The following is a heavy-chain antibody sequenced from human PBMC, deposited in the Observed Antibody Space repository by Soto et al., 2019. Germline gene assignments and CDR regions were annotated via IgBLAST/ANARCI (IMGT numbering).Heavy chain of an antibody. D-gene: IGHD4-4*01. CDR3: ARGYDYSSKGSIWFDP. Sequence: SETLSLTCAVYGGSFSGYYWSWIRQPPGKGLEWIGEINHSGSTNYNPSLKSRVTISVDTSKNQFSLKLGSVTAADTAVYYCARGYDYSSKGSIWFDPWGQGTLVTVSS. CDR1: GGSFSGYY. CDR2: INHSGST. J-gene: IGHJ5*02. V-gene: IGHV4-34*01.